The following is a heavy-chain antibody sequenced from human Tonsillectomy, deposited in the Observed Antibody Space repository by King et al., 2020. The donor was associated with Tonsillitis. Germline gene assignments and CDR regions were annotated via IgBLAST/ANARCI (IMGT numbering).Heavy chain of an antibody. J-gene: IGHJ6*02. Sequence: QLVQSGAEVKKPGASVKVSCKASGYTFTSYAMHWVRQAPGQRLEWMGWINAGNGNTKYSQKFQGRVTITRDTSASTAYMELSSLRSEDTAVYYCAGRWAVPAAIDNYYYGMDVWGQGTTVTVSS. CDR3: AGRWAVPAAIDNYYYGMDV. D-gene: IGHD2-2*01. CDR2: INAGNGNT. CDR1: GYTFTSYA. V-gene: IGHV1-3*01.